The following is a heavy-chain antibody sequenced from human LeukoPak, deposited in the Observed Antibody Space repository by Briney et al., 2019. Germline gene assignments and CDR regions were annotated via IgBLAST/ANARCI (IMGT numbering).Heavy chain of an antibody. D-gene: IGHD4-11*01. CDR1: GGSISSSSYY. CDR2: IYYSGRT. Sequence: SETLSLTCTVSGGSISSSSYYWGWIRQPPGKGLEWIGSIYYSGRTYYNPSLKSRVTVSVGTSKKEFSLKLTSVTAADTAVYYCARSPDYSNYQGDWFDPWGQGTLVTVSS. J-gene: IGHJ5*02. CDR3: ARSPDYSNYQGDWFDP. V-gene: IGHV4-39*07.